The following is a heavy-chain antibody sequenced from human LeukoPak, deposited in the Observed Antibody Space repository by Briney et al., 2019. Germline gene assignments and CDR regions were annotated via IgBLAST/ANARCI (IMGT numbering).Heavy chain of an antibody. J-gene: IGHJ6*03. CDR3: AKDSKIVGATFRSYHYMDV. CDR2: IRGSGDRT. Sequence: PGGSLRLSCAASGFTFSSYAMSWVRQAPGKGLEWVSAIRGSGDRTHYADSAKGRFTISRDNSKNTLYLQMNSLRAEDTAVYYCAKDSKIVGATFRSYHYMDVWGKGTAVTVSS. D-gene: IGHD1-26*01. CDR1: GFTFSSYA. V-gene: IGHV3-23*01.